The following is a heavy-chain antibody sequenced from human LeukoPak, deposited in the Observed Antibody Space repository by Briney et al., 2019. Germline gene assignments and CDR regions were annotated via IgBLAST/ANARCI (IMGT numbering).Heavy chain of an antibody. CDR3: ARSTTVVTAFDY. CDR2: ISGSGGST. V-gene: IGHV3-23*01. Sequence: GGSLRLSCAASGFIFSSYAMSWVRQAPGKGLEWVSTISGSGGSTYYADSVKGRFTISRDNSKNTVYLQMNSLRAEDTAVYYCARSTTVVTAFDYWGQGTLVTVSS. CDR1: GFIFSSYA. J-gene: IGHJ4*02. D-gene: IGHD4-23*01.